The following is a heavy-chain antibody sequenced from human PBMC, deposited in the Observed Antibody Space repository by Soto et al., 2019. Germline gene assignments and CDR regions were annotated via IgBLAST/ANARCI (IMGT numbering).Heavy chain of an antibody. CDR2: IIGSGAIT. Sequence: EVQLLESGGDLVQPGGSLRLSCVASEFTFNSYAMSWVRQAPGMGLEWVSSIIGSGAITYYADSVKGRFTISRDNSKSTLYLQMNSLRVEDTALYYCAKDARDTGGNSGIDSWGQGTLVTVSS. J-gene: IGHJ4*02. V-gene: IGHV3-23*01. CDR3: AKDARDTGGNSGIDS. D-gene: IGHD2-21*02. CDR1: EFTFNSYA.